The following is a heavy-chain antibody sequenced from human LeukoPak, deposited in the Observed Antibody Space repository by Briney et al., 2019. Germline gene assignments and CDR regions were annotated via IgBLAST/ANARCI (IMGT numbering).Heavy chain of an antibody. Sequence: PSETLSLTCTVSGGSISSYYWTWIRQAAGKGLEWIGRIHTSGSTNHNPSLKSRVTASVDTSNNHFSLKLSSVTAADTAVYYCARETEVPGGRSGDFCGQGTLFTVSS. D-gene: IGHD6-19*01. J-gene: IGHJ4*02. CDR2: IHTSGST. CDR1: GGSISSYY. V-gene: IGHV4-4*07. CDR3: ARETEVPGGRSGDF.